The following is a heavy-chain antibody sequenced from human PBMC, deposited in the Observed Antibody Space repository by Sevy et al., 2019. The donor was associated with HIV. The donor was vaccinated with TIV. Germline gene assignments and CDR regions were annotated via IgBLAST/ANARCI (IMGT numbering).Heavy chain of an antibody. J-gene: IGHJ4*02. D-gene: IGHD5-18*01. CDR2: LNFDGSTT. V-gene: IGHV3-74*01. Sequence: GGSLRLSCAASGFTFSDYWMHWIRQAPGKGLVWLSHLNFDGSTTNYADSVKGRFTISRDNAKNTLYLQMNSLTAEDTAVYYCARGGGQTAMASFYWGQGALVTVSS. CDR1: GFTFSDYW. CDR3: ARGGGQTAMASFY.